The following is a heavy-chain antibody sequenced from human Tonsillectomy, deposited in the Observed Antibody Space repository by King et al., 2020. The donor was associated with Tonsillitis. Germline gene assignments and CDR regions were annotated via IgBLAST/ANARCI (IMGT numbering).Heavy chain of an antibody. CDR2: INPNSGGT. Sequence: QLVQSGAEVKKPGASVKVSCKASGYTFTGYYMHWVRQAPGQGLEWMGWINPNSGGTNYAQKFQGRVTMTRDTSISTAYMELSRLRSEDTAVYYCARDFILGYCSSTSCYENYYGMDVWGQGTTVTVSS. J-gene: IGHJ6*02. D-gene: IGHD2-2*01. V-gene: IGHV1-2*02. CDR3: ARDFILGYCSSTSCYENYYGMDV. CDR1: GYTFTGYY.